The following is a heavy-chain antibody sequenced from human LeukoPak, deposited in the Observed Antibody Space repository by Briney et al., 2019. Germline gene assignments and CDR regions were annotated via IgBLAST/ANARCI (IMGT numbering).Heavy chain of an antibody. CDR2: IRYDGSNK. J-gene: IGHJ4*02. CDR3: AKGTLLKGTVDY. Sequence: HPGGSLRLSCAASGFTFSSYGMHWVRQAPGKGLEWVAFIRYDGSNKYYADSVKGRFTIARDNSKNTLYLQMNSLRAEDTAVYYCAKGTLLKGTVDYWGQGNLVTVSS. D-gene: IGHD1-1*01. CDR1: GFTFSSYG. V-gene: IGHV3-30*02.